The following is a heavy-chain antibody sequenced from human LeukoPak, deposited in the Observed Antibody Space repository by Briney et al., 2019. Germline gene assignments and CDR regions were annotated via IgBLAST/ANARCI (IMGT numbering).Heavy chain of an antibody. CDR2: IYTSGST. CDR1: GGSTSSYY. J-gene: IGHJ4*02. D-gene: IGHD3-10*01. CDR3: ARGGYGSGSYSTHFDY. V-gene: IGHV4-4*07. Sequence: PSETLSLTCTVSGGSTSSYYWSWIRQPAGKGLEWIGRIYTSGSTNYNPSLKSRVTMSVDTSKNQFSLKLSSVTAADTAVYYCARGGYGSGSYSTHFDYWGQGTLVTVSS.